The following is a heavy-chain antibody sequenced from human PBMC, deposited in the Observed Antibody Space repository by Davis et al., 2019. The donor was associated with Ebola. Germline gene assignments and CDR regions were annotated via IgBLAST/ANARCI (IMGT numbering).Heavy chain of an antibody. CDR1: GGSISSSSYY. D-gene: IGHD6-19*01. CDR2: IYYSGST. V-gene: IGHV4-61*05. J-gene: IGHJ6*03. Sequence: PSETLSLTCTVSGGSISSSSYYWGWIRQPPGKGLEWIGYIYYSGSTNYNPSLKSRVTISVDTSKNQFSLKLSSVTAADTAVYYCARQVAGNRNYYYYYMDVWGKGTTVTVSS. CDR3: ARQVAGNRNYYYYYMDV.